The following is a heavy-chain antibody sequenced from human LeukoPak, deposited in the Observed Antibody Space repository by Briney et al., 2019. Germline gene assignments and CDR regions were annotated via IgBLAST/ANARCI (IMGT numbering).Heavy chain of an antibody. J-gene: IGHJ1*01. CDR2: INHSGST. CDR1: GVSFSGYY. V-gene: IGHV4-34*01. D-gene: IGHD4-17*01. CDR3: ARGGYGDYVAEYFQH. Sequence: SETLSLTCAVYGVSFSGYYWSWIRQPPGKGLEGIGEINHSGSTNYNPSLKSRVTISVDTSKNQFSLKLSSVTAADTAVYYCARGGYGDYVAEYFQHWGQGTLVTVSS.